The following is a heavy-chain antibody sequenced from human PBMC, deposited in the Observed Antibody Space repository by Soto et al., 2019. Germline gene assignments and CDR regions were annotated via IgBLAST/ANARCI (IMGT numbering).Heavy chain of an antibody. J-gene: IGHJ4*02. V-gene: IGHV3-23*01. CDR2: IGGSGTNT. Sequence: GALRLSCAASGFTFNMYAMSWVRQAPGKGLEWVSGIGGSGTNTYYADFVKGRFTISRDNSKNTLYLQMDSLRAEDTAIYYCARTITGYFWAGAYWGQGTLVTVSS. CDR3: ARTITGYFWAGAY. D-gene: IGHD1-1*01. CDR1: GFTFNMYA.